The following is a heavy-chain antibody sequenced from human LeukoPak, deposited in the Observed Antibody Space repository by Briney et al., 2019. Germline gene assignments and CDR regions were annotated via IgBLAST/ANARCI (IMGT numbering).Heavy chain of an antibody. D-gene: IGHD3-3*01. V-gene: IGHV2-5*01. CDR3: AHSYYDFWSGLHAFDI. Sequence: SGPTLVKPTQTLTLTCTFSGFSLSTSGVGVGWIRQPPGKALEWLALIYWNDDKRYSPSLKSRLTITKDTSKNQVVLTMTNMDPVDTATYYCAHSYYDFWSGLHAFDIWGQGTMVTVSS. CDR2: IYWNDDK. CDR1: GFSLSTSGVG. J-gene: IGHJ3*02.